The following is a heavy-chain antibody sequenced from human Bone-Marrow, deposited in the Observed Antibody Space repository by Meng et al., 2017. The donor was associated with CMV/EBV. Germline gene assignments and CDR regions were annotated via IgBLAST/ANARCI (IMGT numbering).Heavy chain of an antibody. CDR3: ARYDFWSY. J-gene: IGHJ4*02. Sequence: GESLKISCGASGFTFSSSAMHWVRQAPGKGLEWVAVTSKDESDKQYVDSVKGRFTISRDNSKNTLYLQMNSLRAEDTAVYYCARYDFWSYWGQGTLVTVSS. CDR2: TSKDESDK. D-gene: IGHD3-3*01. CDR1: GFTFSSSA. V-gene: IGHV3-30-3*01.